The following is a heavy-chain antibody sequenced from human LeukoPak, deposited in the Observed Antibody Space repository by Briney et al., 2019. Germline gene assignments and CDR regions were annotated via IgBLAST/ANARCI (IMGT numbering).Heavy chain of an antibody. CDR2: ISYDGSNK. J-gene: IGHJ4*02. D-gene: IGHD3-22*01. CDR1: GFTFSSYG. CDR3: ATEHDYYDSSGYYRPMPDY. V-gene: IGHV3-30*03. Sequence: PGRSLRLSCAASGFTFSSYGMHWVRQPPGKGLEWVAVISYDGSNKYYADSVKGRFTISRDNSKNTLYLQMNSLRAEDTAVYYCATEHDYYDSSGYYRPMPDYWGQGTLVTVSS.